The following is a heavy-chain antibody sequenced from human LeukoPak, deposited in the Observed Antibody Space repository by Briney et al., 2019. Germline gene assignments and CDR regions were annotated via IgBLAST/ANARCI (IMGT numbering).Heavy chain of an antibody. CDR1: GGSISIYY. CDR3: SRMGARDFFDY. Sequence: SETLSLTCTVSGGSISIYYWSWIRQPPGKGLEWIGYMYNSGSTNYNPSLKSRVSMSVDTSKNQFSLKLTSVTAADTAVYYCSRMGARDFFDYWGQGTLVTVSS. D-gene: IGHD1-26*01. CDR2: MYNSGST. V-gene: IGHV4-59*01. J-gene: IGHJ4*02.